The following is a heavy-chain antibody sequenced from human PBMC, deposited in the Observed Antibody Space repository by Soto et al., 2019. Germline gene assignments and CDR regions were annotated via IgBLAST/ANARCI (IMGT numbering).Heavy chain of an antibody. J-gene: IGHJ4*02. D-gene: IGHD3-3*01. V-gene: IGHV3-48*01. CDR1: GFTFSSYS. CDR3: ARDRLGLGKYDFWSGYYTAFDS. CDR2: ISSSSSTI. Sequence: EVQLVESGGGLVQPRGSLRLSCAAAGFTFSSYSMNWVRQAPGKGLEWVSYISSSSSTIYYADSVKGRFTISRDNAKNSLYLQVNSLRAEDTAVYYCARDRLGLGKYDFWSGYYTAFDSWGQGTLVTVSS.